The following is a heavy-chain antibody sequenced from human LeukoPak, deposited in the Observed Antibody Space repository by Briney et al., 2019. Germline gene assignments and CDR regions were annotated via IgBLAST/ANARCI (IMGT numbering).Heavy chain of an antibody. CDR3: ARLRGNTMVEY. D-gene: IGHD3-10*01. CDR2: IYNAVT. Sequence: PGGSLRLSCAASGFTFSSYAMSWVRQAPGRGLEWVSLIYNAVTHADSVKGRFTISRDDSKNTLNLQMNSLRADDTAVYYCARLRGNTMVEYWGQGTLVTVSS. CDR1: GFTFSSYA. J-gene: IGHJ4*02. V-gene: IGHV3-23*03.